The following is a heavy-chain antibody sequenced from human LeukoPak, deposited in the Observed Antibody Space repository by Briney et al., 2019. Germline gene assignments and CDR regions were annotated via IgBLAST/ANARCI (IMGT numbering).Heavy chain of an antibody. Sequence: PGGSLRLSCAASGFTFSSYAMSWVRQAPGKGLEWVSAISGSGGSTYYADSVRGRFTISRDNSKNTLYLQMNSLRAEDTAVYYCANSGHVDTAMGRDYWGQGTLVTVSS. D-gene: IGHD5-18*01. CDR3: ANSGHVDTAMGRDY. J-gene: IGHJ4*02. CDR2: ISGSGGST. CDR1: GFTFSSYA. V-gene: IGHV3-23*01.